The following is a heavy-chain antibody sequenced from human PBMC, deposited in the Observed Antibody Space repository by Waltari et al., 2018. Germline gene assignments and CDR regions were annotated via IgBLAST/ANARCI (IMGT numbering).Heavy chain of an antibody. CDR3: AKDSLAAAGTGTHAFDI. Sequence: EVQLLESGGGLVQPGGSLRLSCAASGFTFSSYAMSWVRQAPGKGLEWVSAISGSGGRTYYADSGKGRFTISRDNSKNTLYLQMNSLRAEDTAVYYCAKDSLAAAGTGTHAFDIWGQGTMVTVSS. CDR1: GFTFSSYA. D-gene: IGHD6-13*01. CDR2: ISGSGGRT. J-gene: IGHJ3*02. V-gene: IGHV3-23*01.